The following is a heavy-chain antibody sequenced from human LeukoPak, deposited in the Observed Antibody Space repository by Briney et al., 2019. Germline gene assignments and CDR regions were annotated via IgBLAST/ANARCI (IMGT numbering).Heavy chain of an antibody. V-gene: IGHV1-18*01. D-gene: IGHD6-13*01. J-gene: IGHJ6*02. CDR2: ISAYNGNT. CDR3: AREKAAAGYYYYGMDV. CDR1: GYTFTSYG. Sequence: ASVKVSCKASGYTFTSYGISWVRQAPGQGLEWMGWISAYNGNTNYAQKLQGRVTMTTDTSTSTAYMELRSLRSDDTAVYYCAREKAAAGYYYYGMDVWGQGTTVTVS.